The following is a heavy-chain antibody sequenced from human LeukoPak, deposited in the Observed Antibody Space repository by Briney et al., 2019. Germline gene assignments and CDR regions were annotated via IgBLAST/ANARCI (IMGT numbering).Heavy chain of an antibody. CDR1: GGSISYYY. J-gene: IGHJ5*02. Sequence: SETLSLTCTVSGGSISYYYWSWIRQPPGKGLEWIGYIYYSVSTNSNPSLKSRVTISVDTSKNQFSLKLSSVTAADTAVYYCARGRHRTIFGVVIIDNWFDPWGQGTLVTVSS. V-gene: IGHV4-59*01. CDR2: IYYSVST. CDR3: ARGRHRTIFGVVIIDNWFDP. D-gene: IGHD3-3*01.